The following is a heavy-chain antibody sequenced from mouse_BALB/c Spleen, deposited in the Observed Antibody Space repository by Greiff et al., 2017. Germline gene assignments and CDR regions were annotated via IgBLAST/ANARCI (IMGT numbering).Heavy chain of an antibody. CDR1: GFAFSSYD. V-gene: IGHV5-12-1*01. D-gene: IGHD2-1*01. CDR3: ARGNYGNYYFDY. Sequence: EVQLVESGGGLVKPGGSLKLSCAASGFAFSSYDMSWVRQTPEKRLEWVAYISSGGGSTYYPDTVKGRFTISRDNAKNTLYLQMSSLKSEDTAMYYCARGNYGNYYFDYWGQGTTLTVSS. CDR2: ISSGGGST. J-gene: IGHJ2*01.